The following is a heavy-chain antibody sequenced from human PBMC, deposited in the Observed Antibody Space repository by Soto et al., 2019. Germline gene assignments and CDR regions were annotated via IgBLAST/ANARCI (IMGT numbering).Heavy chain of an antibody. D-gene: IGHD3-9*01. CDR2: IIPIFGTA. CDR1: GGTFSSYA. V-gene: IGHV1-69*13. CDR3: ARCRYDILTGYYTSTTGMDV. J-gene: IGHJ6*02. Sequence: SVKVSCKASGGTFSSYAISWVRQAPGQGLEWMGGIIPIFGTANYAQKFQGRVTITADESTSTAYMELSSLRSEDTAVYYCARCRYDILTGYYTSTTGMDVLSLDNTLPVSS.